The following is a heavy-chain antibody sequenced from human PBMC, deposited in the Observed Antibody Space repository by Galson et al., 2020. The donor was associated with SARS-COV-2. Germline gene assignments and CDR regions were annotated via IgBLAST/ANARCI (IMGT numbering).Heavy chain of an antibody. J-gene: IGHJ3*02. D-gene: IGHD2-2*01. V-gene: IGHV3-7*03. CDR2: MKHDGSEI. CDR1: GFTFSNYW. CDR3: AREGGYCSDTDCYRGAFDI. Sequence: GGSLRLSCAASGFTFSNYWMTWVRQAPGKGLEWVANMKHDGSEIYYVDSVKGRFTISRDNAKNSLFLQMNSLRDEDTAVYYCAREGGYCSDTDCYRGAFDIWGQGTIVTVSS.